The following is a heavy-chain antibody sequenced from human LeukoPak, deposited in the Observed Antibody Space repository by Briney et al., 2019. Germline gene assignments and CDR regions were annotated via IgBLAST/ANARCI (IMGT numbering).Heavy chain of an antibody. J-gene: IGHJ4*02. D-gene: IGHD1-26*01. CDR3: AGKWVTQPFDY. CDR2: IYYSGST. CDR1: GGAIRSSNYY. Sequence: SETLSLTCTVSGGAIRSSNYYWGWIRQPPGKGLEWIGTIYYSGSTLYNPSLKSRVTISVDTSKNQFSLKLTSVTAADTAVYYCAGKWVTQPFDYWGQGTLVTVSS. V-gene: IGHV4-39*01.